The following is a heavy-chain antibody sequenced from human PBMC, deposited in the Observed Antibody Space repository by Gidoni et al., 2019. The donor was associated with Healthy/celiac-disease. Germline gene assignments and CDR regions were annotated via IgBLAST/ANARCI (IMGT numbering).Heavy chain of an antibody. CDR1: GFTFSSYG. CDR3: ARDSAVAGTHPSAFDI. D-gene: IGHD6-19*01. V-gene: IGHV3-33*01. J-gene: IGHJ3*02. Sequence: QVQLVESGGGVVQPGRSLRLSCAASGFTFSSYGMHWVRQAPGKGLEWVAVIWYDGSNKYYADSVKGRFTISRDNSKNTLYLQMNSLRAEDTAVYYCARDSAVAGTHPSAFDIWGQGTMVTVSS. CDR2: IWYDGSNK.